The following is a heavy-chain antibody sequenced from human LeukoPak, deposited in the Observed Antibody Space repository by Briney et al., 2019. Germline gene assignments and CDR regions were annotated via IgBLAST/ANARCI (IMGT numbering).Heavy chain of an antibody. D-gene: IGHD3-3*01. CDR1: GGTFSSYA. CDR2: IIPILGIA. Sequence: SVKVSCKASGGTFSSYAISWLRQAPGQGLEWMGRIIPILGIANYAQKFQGRVTITADKSTSTAYMELSSLRSEDTAVYYCARSLGITIFDYWGQGTLVTVSS. J-gene: IGHJ4*02. V-gene: IGHV1-69*04. CDR3: ARSLGITIFDY.